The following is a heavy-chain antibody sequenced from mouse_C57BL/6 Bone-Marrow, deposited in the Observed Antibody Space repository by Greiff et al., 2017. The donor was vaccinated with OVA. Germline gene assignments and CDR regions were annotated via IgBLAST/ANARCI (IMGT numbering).Heavy chain of an antibody. CDR3: ARGGFYYSNYVGWYFDV. D-gene: IGHD2-5*01. V-gene: IGHV1-64*01. Sequence: VQLQQPGAELVKPGASVKLSCKTSGYTFTSYWLHWVKQRPGQGLEWIGMIHPNSGSTNYNEKFKSTATLTVDKSSSTAYMQLSSLTSEDSAVYYCARGGFYYSNYVGWYFDVWGTGTTVTVSS. CDR2: IHPNSGST. J-gene: IGHJ1*03. CDR1: GYTFTSYW.